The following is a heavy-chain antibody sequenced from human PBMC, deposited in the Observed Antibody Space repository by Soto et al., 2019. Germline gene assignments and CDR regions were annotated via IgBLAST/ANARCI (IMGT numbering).Heavy chain of an antibody. J-gene: IGHJ4*02. D-gene: IGHD3-9*01. V-gene: IGHV3-21*01. CDR1: GFTFSNFA. CDR2: ISSNNHI. CDR3: ATGRRGLLVITTPHYSFDY. Sequence: VGSLRLSCAASGFTFSNFAMNWVRQAPGKGLGWVSSISSNNHIYYADSVKGRFTISRDNAKNSLSLQMNSLRAEDTAVYYCATGRRGLLVITTPHYSFDYWGQGALVTVS.